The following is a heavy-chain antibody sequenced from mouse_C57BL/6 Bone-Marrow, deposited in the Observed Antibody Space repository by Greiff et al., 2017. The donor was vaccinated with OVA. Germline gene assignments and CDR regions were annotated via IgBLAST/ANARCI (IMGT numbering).Heavy chain of an antibody. D-gene: IGHD1-2*01. V-gene: IGHV1-15*01. Sequence: VQLVESGAELVRPGASVTLSCKASGYTFTDYEMHWVKQTPVHGLEWIGAIDPETGGTAYNQKFKGKAILTADKSSSTAYMELRSLTSEDSAVYYCTRNDGRNFDYWGQGTTLTVSS. CDR3: TRNDGRNFDY. CDR1: GYTFTDYE. J-gene: IGHJ2*01. CDR2: IDPETGGT.